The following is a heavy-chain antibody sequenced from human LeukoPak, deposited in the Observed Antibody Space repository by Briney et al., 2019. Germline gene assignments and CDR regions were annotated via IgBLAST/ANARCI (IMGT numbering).Heavy chain of an antibody. V-gene: IGHV4-59*08. CDR2: IFYSGTT. D-gene: IGHD3/OR15-3a*01. CDR3: ASGLYGYYFDY. Sequence: PSETLSLTCTVSGGSISGYYWSWIRQPPGKGPEWIGYIFYSGTTNYNPSLKSRVAISVDTSKNQFSLNLNSVTAADTAVYYCASGLYGYYFDYWGQGTLVTVSS. J-gene: IGHJ4*02. CDR1: GGSISGYY.